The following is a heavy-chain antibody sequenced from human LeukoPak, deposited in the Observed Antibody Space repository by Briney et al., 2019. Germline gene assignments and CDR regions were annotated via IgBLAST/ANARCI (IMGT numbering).Heavy chain of an antibody. CDR3: ARRLGSYDAFDI. Sequence: SETLSLTCAVSGYSTSSGYYWGWIRQPPGKGLEWIGSIYHSGSTYYNPSLKSRVTISVDTSKNQFSLKLSSVTAADTAVYYCARRLGSYDAFDIWGQGTMVTVSS. J-gene: IGHJ3*02. CDR1: GYSTSSGYY. D-gene: IGHD1-26*01. CDR2: IYHSGST. V-gene: IGHV4-38-2*01.